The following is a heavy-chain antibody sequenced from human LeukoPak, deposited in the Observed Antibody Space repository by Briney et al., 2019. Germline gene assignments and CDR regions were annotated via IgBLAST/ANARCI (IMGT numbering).Heavy chain of an antibody. CDR1: GYSFTSCW. Sequence: GESLKISCKGSGYSFTSCWIGWVRQMPGKGLEWMGIIYPGDSDTRYSPSFQGQVTISADKSISTAYLQWSSLKASDTAMYYCARPPGGYCSGGSCYSEYYFDYWGQGTLVTVSS. J-gene: IGHJ4*02. D-gene: IGHD2-15*01. CDR2: IYPGDSDT. V-gene: IGHV5-51*01. CDR3: ARPPGGYCSGGSCYSEYYFDY.